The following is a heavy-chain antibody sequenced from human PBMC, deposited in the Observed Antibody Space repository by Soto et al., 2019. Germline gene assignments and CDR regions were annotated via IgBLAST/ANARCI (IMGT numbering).Heavy chain of an antibody. CDR2: IIPVFGTA. J-gene: IGHJ6*02. V-gene: IGHV1-69*01. CDR1: GGPYNSFA. D-gene: IGHD3-10*01. Sequence: QAQLVQSGAEVKKPGSSVKVSCKASGGPYNSFAISWVRQAPGQGLEWIGGIIPVFGTATYAQKFKGRVTFTAEESTSTAYMELSSLTSEDTAVYYCARFLGGAGSYYDGQNYNYYNGMDVWGQGTTVTVSS. CDR3: ARFLGGAGSYYDGQNYNYYNGMDV.